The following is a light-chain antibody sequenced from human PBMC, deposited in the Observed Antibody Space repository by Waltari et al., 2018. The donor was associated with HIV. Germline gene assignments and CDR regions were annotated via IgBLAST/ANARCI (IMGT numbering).Light chain of an antibody. V-gene: IGLV1-47*01. CDR3: AAWDDNLKSWL. CDR2: KNK. Sequence: QSVVTPPPSASGTPGQRVTISCSGSDSNIGSNNVYWYQDLPGTAPKLLISKNKQRPSGVPDRVSVSKSDNSASRGISGLRSEEEADYYCAAWDDNLKSWLFGGVTKLTVL. J-gene: IGLJ3*02. CDR1: DSNIGSNN.